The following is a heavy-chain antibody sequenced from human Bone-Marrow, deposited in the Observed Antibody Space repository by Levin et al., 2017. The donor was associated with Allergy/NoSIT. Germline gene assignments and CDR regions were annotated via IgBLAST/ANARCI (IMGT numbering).Heavy chain of an antibody. V-gene: IGHV3-23*01. CDR2: INENGDKT. J-gene: IGHJ4*02. CDR3: AAEFAY. D-gene: IGHD2-21*01. Sequence: ETLSLTCADSGSTFSSFAMTWVRQAPGKGLEWVSSINENGDKTAYADSVRGRFTISRDNSKNTMSLQMNSLRADDTAMYYCAAEFAYWGPGTLVSVSS. CDR1: GSTFSSFA.